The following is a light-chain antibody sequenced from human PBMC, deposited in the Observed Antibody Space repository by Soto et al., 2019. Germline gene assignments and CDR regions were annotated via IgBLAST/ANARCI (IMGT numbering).Light chain of an antibody. V-gene: IGKV1-5*01. J-gene: IGKJ5*01. CDR3: QQCDSVPIT. CDR1: QNINNW. Sequence: PSNLAPAIRYSFTITCRASQNINNWIAWYQQKPGKAPKFLIHAASSLQSGVPSRFSGSGSGTDFTLIINSLQPEDFATYYCQQCDSVPITFGQGTRLEIK. CDR2: AAS.